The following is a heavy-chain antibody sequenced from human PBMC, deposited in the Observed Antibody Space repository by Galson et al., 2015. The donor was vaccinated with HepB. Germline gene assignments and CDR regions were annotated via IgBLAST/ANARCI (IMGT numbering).Heavy chain of an antibody. CDR2: SSGDAANT. V-gene: IGHV3-74*01. Sequence: SLGVAGPASGFTVSDHGMHWAREAPGQGLVGVRRSSGDAANTTYAHAVQGRLTVSTHTAKRTRVPQMNGLRAEDTAVYYCARGRGRYQYAAFDIWGHGTMVTVSS. D-gene: IGHD1-26*01. J-gene: IGHJ3*02. CDR1: GFTVSDHG. CDR3: ARGRGRYQYAAFDI.